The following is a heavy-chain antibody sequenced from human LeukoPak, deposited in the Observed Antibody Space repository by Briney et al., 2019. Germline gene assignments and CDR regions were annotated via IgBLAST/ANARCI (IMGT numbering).Heavy chain of an antibody. J-gene: IGHJ6*02. CDR2: ISSSGSTI. V-gene: IGHV3-11*01. CDR1: GFTFSDYY. D-gene: IGHD3-9*01. Sequence: GGSLRVSCAASGFTFSDYYMSWIRQAPGKGLEWVSYISSSGSTIYYADSVKGRFTISRDNAKNSLYLQMNSLRAEDTAVYYCARDQSSHYDILTGYLHYYYYGMDVWGQGTTVTVSS. CDR3: ARDQSSHYDILTGYLHYYYYGMDV.